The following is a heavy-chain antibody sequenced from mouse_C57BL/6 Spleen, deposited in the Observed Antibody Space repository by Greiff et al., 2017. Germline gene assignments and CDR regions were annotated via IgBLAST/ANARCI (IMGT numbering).Heavy chain of an antibody. Sequence: EVMLVESGGGLVKPGGSLKLSCAASGFTFSSYAMSWVRQTPEKRLEWVATISDGGSCTYYPDNVKGRFTISRDNAKNNLYLQMSHLKSEDTAMYYCARGGYDKGAWFAYWGQGTLVTVSA. V-gene: IGHV5-4*03. CDR3: ARGGYDKGAWFAY. J-gene: IGHJ3*01. D-gene: IGHD2-2*01. CDR2: ISDGGSCT. CDR1: GFTFSSYA.